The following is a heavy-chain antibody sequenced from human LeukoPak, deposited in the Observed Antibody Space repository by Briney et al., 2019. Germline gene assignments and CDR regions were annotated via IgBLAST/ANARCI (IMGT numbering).Heavy chain of an antibody. CDR2: IRYDGSNK. V-gene: IGHV3-30*02. D-gene: IGHD5-18*01. J-gene: IGHJ4*02. CDR3: ARRATTERGHSYGLDF. CDR1: GFTFSSYG. Sequence: SGGSLRLSCAASGFTFSSYGMHWVRQAPGKGLEWVAFIRYDGSNKYYADSVKGRFTISRDNSKNTLYLQMNSLRAEDTAVYYCARRATTERGHSYGLDFWGQGTLVTVSS.